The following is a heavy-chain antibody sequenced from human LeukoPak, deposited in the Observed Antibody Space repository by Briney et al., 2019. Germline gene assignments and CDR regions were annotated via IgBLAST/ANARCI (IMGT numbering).Heavy chain of an antibody. CDR1: GGSINNYY. Sequence: SQTLSLTCTVSGGSINNYYWSWIRQPAGKGLEWIGRIHTSGSTNYNPSLKGRLTMSIDTSKNQISLKVRSVTAADTAVYYCARGSIRGSNYYYYMDVWGKGTTVTVSS. D-gene: IGHD3-10*01. J-gene: IGHJ6*03. V-gene: IGHV4-4*07. CDR2: IHTSGST. CDR3: ARGSIRGSNYYYYMDV.